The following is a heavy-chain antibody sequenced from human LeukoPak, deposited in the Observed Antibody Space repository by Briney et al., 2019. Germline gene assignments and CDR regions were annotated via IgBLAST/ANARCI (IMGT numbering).Heavy chain of an antibody. D-gene: IGHD5-24*01. Sequence: GGSLRLSCASSGLDVSSTYMSWVRQAPGKGLEWVSTAFVGGDTYNAASVKGRFTLSKDSSRNTMFLQMHGLRPEDTAVYYCARDQLDHWGQGTLVAVSP. CDR3: ARDQLDH. V-gene: IGHV3-53*01. CDR2: AFVGGDT. J-gene: IGHJ4*02. CDR1: GLDVSSTY.